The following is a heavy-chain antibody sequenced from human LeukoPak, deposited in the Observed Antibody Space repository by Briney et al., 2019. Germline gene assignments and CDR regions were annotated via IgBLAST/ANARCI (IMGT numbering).Heavy chain of an antibody. CDR1: GGSLSGDY. V-gene: IGHV4-34*01. D-gene: IGHD6-19*01. CDR2: IYYTGRT. Sequence: PSETLSLTCAVFGGSLSGDYWIWIRQPPGKGLEWIGEIYYTGRTNYNPSLKSRVTISIDMSRNQFSLKLTSVAAADTAVYYCARGGQWPNYWGQGILVTVSP. CDR3: ARGGQWPNY. J-gene: IGHJ4*02.